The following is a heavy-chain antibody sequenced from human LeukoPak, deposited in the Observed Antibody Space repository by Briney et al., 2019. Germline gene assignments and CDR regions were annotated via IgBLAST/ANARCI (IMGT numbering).Heavy chain of an antibody. V-gene: IGHV1-45*02. J-gene: IGHJ3*02. CDR3: ARGPEKFQRPGDVFDI. D-gene: IGHD2-2*01. Sequence: ASVKVSCKASGYTFSYRYLHWMRQAPGQALEWMGWITPFDGNTNYAQKFQDRVTITGDRPMSTAYMELSSLRSEDTAMYYCARGPEKFQRPGDVFDIWGQGTMVTVSS. CDR2: ITPFDGNT. CDR1: GYTFSYRY.